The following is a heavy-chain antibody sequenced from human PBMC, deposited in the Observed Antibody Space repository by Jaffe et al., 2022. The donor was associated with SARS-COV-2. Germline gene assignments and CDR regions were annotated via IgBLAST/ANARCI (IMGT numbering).Heavy chain of an antibody. D-gene: IGHD5-18*01. J-gene: IGHJ4*02. V-gene: IGHV3-23*01. Sequence: EVQLLESGGGLVQPGGSLRLSCAASGFTFSSYAMSWVRQAPGKGLEWVSAISGSGGSTYYADSVKGRFTISRDNSKNTLYLQMNSLRAEDTAVYYCAKDDPRSIQLWLVDYFDYWGQGTLVTVSS. CDR2: ISGSGGST. CDR1: GFTFSSYA. CDR3: AKDDPRSIQLWLVDYFDY.